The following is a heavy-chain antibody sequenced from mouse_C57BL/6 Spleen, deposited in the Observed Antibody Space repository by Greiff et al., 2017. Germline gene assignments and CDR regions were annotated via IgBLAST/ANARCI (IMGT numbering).Heavy chain of an antibody. CDR3: VIYYGNYGDY. Sequence: QVHVKQSGAELARPGASVKLSCKASGYTFTSYGISWVKQRTGQGLEWIGEIYPRSGNTYYNEKFKGKATLTADKSSSTAYMELRSLTSEDSAVYFCVIYYGNYGDYWGQGTTLTVSS. V-gene: IGHV1-81*01. D-gene: IGHD2-1*01. CDR2: IYPRSGNT. CDR1: GYTFTSYG. J-gene: IGHJ2*01.